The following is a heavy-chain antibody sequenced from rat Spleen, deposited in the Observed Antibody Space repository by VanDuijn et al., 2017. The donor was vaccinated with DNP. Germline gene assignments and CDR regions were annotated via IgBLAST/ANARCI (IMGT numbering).Heavy chain of an antibody. CDR3: ASSMYTTDYYYFDY. CDR2: KWTGGNT. Sequence: QVQLKESGPGLVQPSQTLSLACTVSGFSLTNYHVHWVRQPSGKGLEWMGVKWTGGNTEYNSALKSRLSISRDISKSQVFLKMNSLQTEDTATYYCASSMYTTDYYYFDYWGQGVMVTVSS. CDR1: GFSLTNYH. D-gene: IGHD1-6*01. J-gene: IGHJ2*01. V-gene: IGHV2-43*01.